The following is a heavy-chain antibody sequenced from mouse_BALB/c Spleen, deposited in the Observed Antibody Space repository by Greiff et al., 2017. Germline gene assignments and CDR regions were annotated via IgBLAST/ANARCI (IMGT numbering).Heavy chain of an antibody. CDR3: ARDGRSYAMDY. CDR2: IRNKANGYTT. J-gene: IGHJ4*01. Sequence: DVQLVESGGGLVQPGGSLRLSCATSGFTFTDYYMSWVRQPPGKALEWLGFIRNKANGYTTEYSASVKGRFTISRDNSQSILYLQMNTLRAEDSATYYCARDGRSYAMDYWGQGTSVTVSS. CDR1: GFTFTDYY. V-gene: IGHV7-3*02.